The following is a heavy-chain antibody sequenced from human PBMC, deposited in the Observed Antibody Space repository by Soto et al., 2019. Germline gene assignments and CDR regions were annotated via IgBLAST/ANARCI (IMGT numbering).Heavy chain of an antibody. CDR1: GGSISSSSYY. D-gene: IGHD6-19*01. CDR3: ASQRGGWYYAFDI. Sequence: SETLSLTCTVSGGSISSSSYYWGWIRQPPGKGLEWIGSIYFSGSTYYNPSLKSRVTISVDTSKNQFSLKLSSVTAADTAVYYCASQRGGWYYAFDIWGQGTMVT. CDR2: IYFSGST. J-gene: IGHJ3*02. V-gene: IGHV4-39*01.